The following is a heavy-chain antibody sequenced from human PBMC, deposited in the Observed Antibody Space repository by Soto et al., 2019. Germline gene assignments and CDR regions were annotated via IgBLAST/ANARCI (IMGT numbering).Heavy chain of an antibody. V-gene: IGHV1-69*13. Sequence: SVKVSCKASGGTFSSYAISWVRQAPGQGLEWMGGIIPIFGTANYAQKFQGRVTITADESTSTAYMERSSLRSEDTAVYYCARVIFIIPGRVYDMLPRSGPFDPWGQGTWATVS. J-gene: IGHJ5*02. D-gene: IGHD3-9*01. CDR2: IIPIFGTA. CDR1: GGTFSSYA. CDR3: ARVIFIIPGRVYDMLPRSGPFDP.